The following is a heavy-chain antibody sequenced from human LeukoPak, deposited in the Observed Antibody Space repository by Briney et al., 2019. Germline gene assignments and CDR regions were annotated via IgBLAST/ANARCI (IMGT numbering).Heavy chain of an antibody. J-gene: IGHJ4*02. V-gene: IGHV3-30*02. Sequence: GGSLRLSCAASGFPFRSYAMHWVRQAPGKGLEWVAFIRYDGSNKYYADSVKGRFTISRDNSKNTLYLQMNSLRAEDTAVYYCARTYYYDSSGYYDYWGQGTLVTVSS. CDR2: IRYDGSNK. CDR3: ARTYYYDSSGYYDY. D-gene: IGHD3-22*01. CDR1: GFPFRSYA.